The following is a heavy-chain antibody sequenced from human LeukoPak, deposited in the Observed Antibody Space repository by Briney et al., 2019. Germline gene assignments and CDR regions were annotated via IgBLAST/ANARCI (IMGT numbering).Heavy chain of an antibody. J-gene: IGHJ6*03. CDR3: ARAQRARGVIVYYYYYYMDV. D-gene: IGHD3-16*02. Sequence: SETLSLTCTVSGYSISSGYYWGWIRQPPGKGLEWIGSIYHSGSTYYNPSLKSRVTISVDTSKNQFSLKLSSVTAADTAVYYCARAQRARGVIVYYYYYYMDVWGKGTTVTISS. V-gene: IGHV4-38-2*02. CDR2: IYHSGST. CDR1: GYSISSGYY.